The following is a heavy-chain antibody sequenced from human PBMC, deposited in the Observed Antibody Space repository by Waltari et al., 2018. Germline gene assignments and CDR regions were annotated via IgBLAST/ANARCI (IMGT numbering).Heavy chain of an antibody. Sequence: QVQLQQWGAGLLKPSETLSLTCAVYGGSFSGYYWSWIRQPPGTGLEWIGEINHRENPNPHPSIKGRVNISGNTYNNLFALRLRSVTAADTVVYYCAGDGVDRATMIVVVSRWAYGMDVWAKGPRSPSP. V-gene: IGHV4-34*01. CDR2: INHRENP. D-gene: IGHD3-22*01. J-gene: IGHJ6*02. CDR3: AGDGVDRATMIVVVSRWAYGMDV. CDR1: GGSFSGYY.